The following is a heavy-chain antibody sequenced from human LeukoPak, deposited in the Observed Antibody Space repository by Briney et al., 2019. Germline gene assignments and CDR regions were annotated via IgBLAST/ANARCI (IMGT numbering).Heavy chain of an antibody. Sequence: SETLSLTCTVSGGSISSGGYYWSWIRQHPGKGLEWIGYIYYSGSTYYNPSLKSRVTISVDTSKNQFSLKLSSVTAADTAVYYCARLRSGGQVAGVYFDYWGQGTLVTVSS. J-gene: IGHJ4*02. V-gene: IGHV4-31*03. CDR3: ARLRSGGQVAGVYFDY. CDR1: GGSISSGGYY. CDR2: IYYSGST. D-gene: IGHD6-19*01.